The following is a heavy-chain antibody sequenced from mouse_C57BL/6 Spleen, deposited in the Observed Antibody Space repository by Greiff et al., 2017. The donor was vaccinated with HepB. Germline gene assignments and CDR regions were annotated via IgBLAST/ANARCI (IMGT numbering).Heavy chain of an antibody. J-gene: IGHJ2*01. CDR2: IDPSDSYT. V-gene: IGHV1-69*01. CDR3: ARLGRDYFDY. CDR1: GYTFTSYW. D-gene: IGHD4-1*01. Sequence: VQLQQSGAELVMPGASVKLSCKASGYTFTSYWMHWVKQRPGQGLEWIGEIDPSDSYTNYNQKFKGKSTLTVDKSSSTAYMQLSSLTSEDSAVYYCARLGRDYFDYWGQGTTLTVSS.